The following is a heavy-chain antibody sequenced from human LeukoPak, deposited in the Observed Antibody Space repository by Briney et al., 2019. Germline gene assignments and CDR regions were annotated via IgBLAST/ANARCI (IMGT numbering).Heavy chain of an antibody. CDR2: IKQDGSEK. D-gene: IGHD6-6*01. CDR1: GFTFSSYW. J-gene: IGHJ4*02. CDR3: ARDFSYIAARPDY. V-gene: IGHV3-7*05. Sequence: PGGSLRLSCAASGFTFSSYWMSWVRQAPGKGLEWVANIKQDGSEKYYVDSVKGRFTISRDNAKNSLYLQMNSLRAEDTAVYYCARDFSYIAARPDYWGQGTLVTVPS.